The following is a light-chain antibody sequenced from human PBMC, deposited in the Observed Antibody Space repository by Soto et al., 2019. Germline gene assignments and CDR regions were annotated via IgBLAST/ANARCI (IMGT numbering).Light chain of an antibody. Sequence: DIVMTQSPLSLPVTPGEPASISCRSSQSLLHSNGYNYLDWYLQKPGQSPQLLIYLGSNRASGVPDRFSGSGSCTDFTLKISRVEAEDVGVYYCMQALQKGTFGQGTKVEIK. V-gene: IGKV2-28*01. CDR2: LGS. CDR1: QSLLHSNGYNY. J-gene: IGKJ1*01. CDR3: MQALQKGT.